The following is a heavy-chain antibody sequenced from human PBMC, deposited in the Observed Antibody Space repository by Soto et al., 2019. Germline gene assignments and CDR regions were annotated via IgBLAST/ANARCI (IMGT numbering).Heavy chain of an antibody. J-gene: IGHJ5*02. CDR2: ISGGGGST. V-gene: IGHV3-23*01. Sequence: GGSLRLSCAASGFTFSSYAMSWVRQAPGKGLEWVSAISGGGGSTYYADSVKGRFTISRDNSKNTLYLQMSSLRAEDTAVYYSAQGSNIVVVQAARGYNWFDPWGQGTLVTVSS. D-gene: IGHD2-2*01. CDR1: GFTFSSYA. CDR3: AQGSNIVVVQAARGYNWFDP.